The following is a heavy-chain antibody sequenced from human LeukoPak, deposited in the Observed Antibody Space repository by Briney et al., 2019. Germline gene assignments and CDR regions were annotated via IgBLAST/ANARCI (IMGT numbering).Heavy chain of an antibody. CDR3: ARERAVADYFDY. CDR1: GGSISSYY. D-gene: IGHD6-19*01. J-gene: IGHJ4*02. V-gene: IGHV4-59*01. Sequence: SETLSLTCTVSGGSISSYYWSWIQQPPGKGLEWIGYIYYSGRTNYNPSLKSRVTFSVDTSMNQFSLKLSSVTAADTAVYYCARERAVADYFDYWGQGTLVTVSS. CDR2: IYYSGRT.